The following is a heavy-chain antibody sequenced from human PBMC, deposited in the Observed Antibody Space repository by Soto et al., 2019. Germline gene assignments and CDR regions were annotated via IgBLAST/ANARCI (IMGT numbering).Heavy chain of an antibody. CDR2: ISSSSSTI. CDR3: ARPRFLESIEYYYYMDV. D-gene: IGHD3-3*01. CDR1: GFTFSSYS. V-gene: IGHV3-48*01. J-gene: IGHJ6*03. Sequence: PGGSLRLSCAASGFTFSSYSMNWVRQAPGKGLEWVSYISSSSSTIYYADSVKGRFTIPRDNAKNSLYLQMNSLRAEDTAVYYCARPRFLESIEYYYYMDVWGKGTTVTVSS.